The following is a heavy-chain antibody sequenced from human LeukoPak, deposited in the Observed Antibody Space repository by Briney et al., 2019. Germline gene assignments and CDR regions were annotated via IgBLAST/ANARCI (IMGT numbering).Heavy chain of an antibody. CDR3: ARGAYYYGSGSSVSSGMDV. D-gene: IGHD3-10*01. Sequence: SETLSLTCAVYGGSLSSYYWSWIRQPPGKGLEWIGEINHSGSTNYNPSLKSRVTISVDTSKNQFSLKLSSVTAADTAVYYCARGAYYYGSGSSVSSGMDVWGKGTTVTVSS. CDR2: INHSGST. V-gene: IGHV4-34*01. J-gene: IGHJ6*04. CDR1: GGSLSSYY.